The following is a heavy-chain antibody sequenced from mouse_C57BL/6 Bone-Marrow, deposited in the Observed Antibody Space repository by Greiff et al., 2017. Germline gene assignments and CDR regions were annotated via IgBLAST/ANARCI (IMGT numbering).Heavy chain of an antibody. D-gene: IGHD3-2*01. CDR2: IYPRSGNT. CDR1: GYTFTSYG. J-gene: IGHJ4*01. CDR3: AREKTARDYYAMDY. Sequence: QVHVKQSGAELARPGASVKLSCKASGYTFTSYGISWVKQRTGQGLEWIGEIYPRSGNTYYNEKFKGKATLTADKSSSTAYMELRSLTSEDSAVYFGAREKTARDYYAMDYWGQGTSVTVSS. V-gene: IGHV1-81*01.